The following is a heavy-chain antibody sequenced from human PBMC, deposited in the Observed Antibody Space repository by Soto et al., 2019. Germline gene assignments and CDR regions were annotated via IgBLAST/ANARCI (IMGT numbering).Heavy chain of an antibody. D-gene: IGHD1-1*01. CDR1: GYNFTTYW. CDR3: ARRRASNDAFNF. Sequence: GESLKISCKASGYNFTTYWIGWVRHMPGKGLELMGVIYPADSDTRYRPPFQGQVTFSADKSLTTAYLQWNSLKASATAKYYCARRRASNDAFNFWGQGTLVTVSS. J-gene: IGHJ4*02. CDR2: IYPADSDT. V-gene: IGHV5-51*01.